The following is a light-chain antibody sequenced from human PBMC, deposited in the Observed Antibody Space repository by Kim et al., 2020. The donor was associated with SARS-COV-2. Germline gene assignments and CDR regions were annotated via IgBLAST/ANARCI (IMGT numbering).Light chain of an antibody. Sequence: GQSITISCTGTSSNVGGYNYVSWYQQHPGKVPKLMIYDVSNRPSGVSNRFSGSKSGNTASLTISGLQAEDEADYYCSSYTSIATVVFGGGTQLTVL. CDR2: DVS. J-gene: IGLJ2*01. CDR3: SSYTSIATVV. CDR1: SSNVGGYNY. V-gene: IGLV2-14*03.